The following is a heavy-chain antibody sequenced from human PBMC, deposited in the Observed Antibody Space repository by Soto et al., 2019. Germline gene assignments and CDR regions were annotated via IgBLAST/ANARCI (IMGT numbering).Heavy chain of an antibody. CDR3: ARADCSGGSCYYFDY. Sequence: SVKVSCKASGGTFSSYAIIWVRQAPGQGLEWMGGIIPIFGTANYAQKFQGRVTITADESTSTAYMELSSLRSEDTAVYYCARADCSGGSCYYFDYWGQGTLVTVSS. CDR2: IIPIFGTA. D-gene: IGHD2-15*01. V-gene: IGHV1-69*13. J-gene: IGHJ4*02. CDR1: GGTFSSYA.